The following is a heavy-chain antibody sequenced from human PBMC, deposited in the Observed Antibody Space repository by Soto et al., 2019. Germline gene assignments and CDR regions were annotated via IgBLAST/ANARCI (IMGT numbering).Heavy chain of an antibody. D-gene: IGHD3-10*01. CDR1: GDSVSSNSAA. Sequence: SQTLSLTCAISGDSVSSNSAAWNWIRQSPSRGLEWLGRTYYRSKWYNDYAVSVKSRITINPDTPKNQFSLQLNSVTPEDTAVYYCARGTVLLWFGELSTWFGPWGQGTLVTVSS. V-gene: IGHV6-1*01. J-gene: IGHJ5*02. CDR3: ARGTVLLWFGELSTWFGP. CDR2: TYYRSKWYN.